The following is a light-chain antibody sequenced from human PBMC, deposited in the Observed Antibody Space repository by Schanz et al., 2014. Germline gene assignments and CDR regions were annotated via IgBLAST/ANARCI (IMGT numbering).Light chain of an antibody. J-gene: IGLJ2*01. V-gene: IGLV1-40*01. CDR2: GNN. Sequence: QSVLTQPPSVSGAPGQTVTISCTGRNSNIGASFDAHWYQQPPGTAPRLLLYGNNNRPSGVPDRFSGSRSGTSASLAISGLRSEDEADYYCAAWDDSLSAHVVFGGGTKLTVL. CDR3: AAWDDSLSAHVV. CDR1: NSNIGASFD.